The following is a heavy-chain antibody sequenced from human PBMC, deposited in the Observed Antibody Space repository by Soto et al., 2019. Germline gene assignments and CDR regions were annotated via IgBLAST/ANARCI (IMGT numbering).Heavy chain of an antibody. CDR1: GYTFTCYY. V-gene: IGHV1-2*04. D-gene: IGHD2-2*01. CDR3: ARRGTSWDWFDP. Sequence: GASVKVSCKASGYTFTCYYMHWVRQAPGQGLEWMGWINPNSGGTNYAQKFQGWVTMTRDTSISTAYMELSRLRSDDTAVYDCARRGTSWDWFDPWGQGTLVTVSS. J-gene: IGHJ5*02. CDR2: INPNSGGT.